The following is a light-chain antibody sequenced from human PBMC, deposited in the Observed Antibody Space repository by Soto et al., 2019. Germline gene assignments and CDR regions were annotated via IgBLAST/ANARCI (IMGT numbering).Light chain of an antibody. J-gene: IGKJ3*01. CDR2: GAS. CDR1: ESFSSRY. Sequence: EIELTQSPGTLSLSPGDRATLSCRSRESFSSRYLAWYQQKRGQAPRLLIYGASTRATGIPDRFSGGGSGTEFTLTISRLEPEDFAVYYCQQYGSSPTFGSGTKVDFK. V-gene: IGKV3-20*01. CDR3: QQYGSSPT.